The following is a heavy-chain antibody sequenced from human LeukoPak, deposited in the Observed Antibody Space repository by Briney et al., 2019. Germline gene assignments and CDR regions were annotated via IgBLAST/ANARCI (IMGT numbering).Heavy chain of an antibody. CDR1: GFTFSSYA. CDR2: ISGSGGST. CDR3: AGDGYDYVWGSYRFDY. D-gene: IGHD3-16*02. V-gene: IGHV3-23*01. Sequence: PGGSLRLSCAASGFTFSSYAMSWVRQAPGKGLEWVSAISGSGGSTYYADSVKGRFTISRDNSKNTLYLQMNSLRAKDTAVYYCAGDGYDYVWGSYRFDYWGQGTLVTVSS. J-gene: IGHJ4*02.